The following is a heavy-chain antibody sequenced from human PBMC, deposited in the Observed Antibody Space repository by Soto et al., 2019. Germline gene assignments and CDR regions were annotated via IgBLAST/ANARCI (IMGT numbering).Heavy chain of an antibody. D-gene: IGHD3-22*01. CDR1: GFTFSSYA. CDR2: ISYDGSNE. J-gene: IGHJ6*02. CDR3: ARDHYYDSSGYYPSALYYYYGMDV. Sequence: PGGSLRLSCAASGFTFSSYAMHWVRQAPGKGLEWVAVISYDGSNEYYADSVKGRFTISRDNSKNTLYLQMNSLRAEDTAVYYCARDHYYDSSGYYPSALYYYYGMDVWGQGTTVTVSS. V-gene: IGHV3-30-3*01.